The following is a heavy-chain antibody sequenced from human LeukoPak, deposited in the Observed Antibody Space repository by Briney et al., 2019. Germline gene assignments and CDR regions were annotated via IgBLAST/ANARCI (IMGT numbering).Heavy chain of an antibody. V-gene: IGHV4-39*07. D-gene: IGHD3-10*01. CDR3: ARAEITMVRGVNPVTYYYYMDV. J-gene: IGHJ6*03. CDR2: IYYSGST. CDR1: GGSISSSSYY. Sequence: SETLSLTCTVSGGSISSSSYYWGWIRQPPGKGLEWIGSIYYSGSTYYNPSLKSRVTISVDTSKNQFSLKLSSVTAADTAVYYCARAEITMVRGVNPVTYYYYMDVWGKGTTVTVSS.